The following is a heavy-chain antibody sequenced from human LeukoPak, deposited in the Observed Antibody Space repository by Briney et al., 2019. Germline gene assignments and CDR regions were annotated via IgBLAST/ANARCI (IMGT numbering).Heavy chain of an antibody. Sequence: PGGSLRLSCAASGFTFSSYGMHWVRQAPGKGLEWVAVIWYDGSNKYYADFVKGRFTISRDNSKNTLYLQMNSLRAEDTAVYYCARGRYNWNDVLDYWGQGTLVTVSS. V-gene: IGHV3-33*01. J-gene: IGHJ4*02. CDR1: GFTFSSYG. CDR3: ARGRYNWNDVLDY. CDR2: IWYDGSNK. D-gene: IGHD1-1*01.